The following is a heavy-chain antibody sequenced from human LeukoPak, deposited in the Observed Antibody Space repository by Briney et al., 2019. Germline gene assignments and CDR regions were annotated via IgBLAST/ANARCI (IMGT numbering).Heavy chain of an antibody. CDR3: AKGGHYYYDSTTFDY. CDR1: GFTFSSYG. J-gene: IGHJ4*02. CDR2: ISYDGSNK. V-gene: IGHV3-30*18. Sequence: GGSLRLSCAASGFTFSSYGMHWVRQAPGKGLEWVAVISYDGSNKYYADSVKGRFTISRDNSKNTLYLQMDSLRAEDTAVYYCAKGGHYYYDSTTFDYWGQGTLVTVSS. D-gene: IGHD3-22*01.